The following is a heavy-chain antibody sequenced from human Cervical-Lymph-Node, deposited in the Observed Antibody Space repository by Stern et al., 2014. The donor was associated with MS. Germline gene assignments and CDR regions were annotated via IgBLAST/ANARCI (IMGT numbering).Heavy chain of an antibody. V-gene: IGHV3-33*01. D-gene: IGHD4-23*01. Sequence: VQLVESGGGVVQPGRSLRLSCAASGFTFSSSGMHWVRQAPGKGLEWLAIIWYDGSNRYYADSVKGRFTISRDNSKNTLYLQMNSLRAEDTAAYYCAREGGNTAEYFQHWGQGTLVTVSS. CDR2: IWYDGSNR. J-gene: IGHJ1*01. CDR3: AREGGNTAEYFQH. CDR1: GFTFSSSG.